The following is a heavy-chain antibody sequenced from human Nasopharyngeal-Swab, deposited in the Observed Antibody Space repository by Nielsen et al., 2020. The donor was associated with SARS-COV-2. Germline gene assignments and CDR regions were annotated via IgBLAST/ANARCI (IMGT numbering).Heavy chain of an antibody. Sequence: GSLRLSCAVYGGSFSGYYWSWILQPPGKGLEWIGEINHSGITNSNPSLKSRVTISVDTSKNQFSLKLRSVTAADTAVYYCARGRYDYIWWSYRPYYFDYWGQGTLVTVSS. D-gene: IGHD3-16*02. CDR2: INHSGIT. CDR1: GGSFSGYY. CDR3: ARGRYDYIWWSYRPYYFDY. V-gene: IGHV4-34*01. J-gene: IGHJ4*02.